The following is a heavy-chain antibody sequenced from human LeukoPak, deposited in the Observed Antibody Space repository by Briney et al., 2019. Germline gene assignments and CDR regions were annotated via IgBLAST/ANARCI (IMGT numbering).Heavy chain of an antibody. J-gene: IGHJ4*02. Sequence: PGGSLRLSCAASGFSFNYAWMSWVRQAPGKGLEWVGRIRSKTDGGTTDYAAPVKGRFTISRDDSKNTPYLQMNSLKTEDTAVYYCTTDHYDSSAYPLNFDYWGQGTLVTVSS. V-gene: IGHV3-15*01. D-gene: IGHD3-22*01. CDR3: TTDHYDSSAYPLNFDY. CDR2: IRSKTDGGTT. CDR1: GFSFNYAW.